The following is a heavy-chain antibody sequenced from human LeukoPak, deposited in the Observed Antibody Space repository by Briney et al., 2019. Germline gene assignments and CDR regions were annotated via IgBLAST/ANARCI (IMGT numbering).Heavy chain of an antibody. CDR1: GYSISSGYY. J-gene: IGHJ5*02. CDR2: IYHSGST. D-gene: IGHD3-3*01. Sequence: SETLSLTCAVSGYSISSGYYWGWIRQPPGKGLEWIGSIYHSGSTYYNPSLKSRVTISVDTSKNQFSLKLSSVTAADTAVYYCARGPGTIFGVERGFDPWGQGTLVTVSS. V-gene: IGHV4-38-2*01. CDR3: ARGPGTIFGVERGFDP.